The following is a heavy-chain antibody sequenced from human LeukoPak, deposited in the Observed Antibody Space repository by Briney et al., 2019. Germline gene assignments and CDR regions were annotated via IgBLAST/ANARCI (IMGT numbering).Heavy chain of an antibody. CDR3: AKGRVVAGTKSLMYHWLDP. CDR2: INPNSGGT. J-gene: IGHJ5*02. Sequence: GASVKVSCKASGYTFTGYYMHWVRQAPGQGLEWMGWINPNSGGTKYAQKFQGRVTMTRDTPISTVYMGLSRLSSDDTAVYYCAKGRVVAGTKSLMYHWLDPWGQGTLVTVSS. D-gene: IGHD6-19*01. V-gene: IGHV1-2*02. CDR1: GYTFTGYY.